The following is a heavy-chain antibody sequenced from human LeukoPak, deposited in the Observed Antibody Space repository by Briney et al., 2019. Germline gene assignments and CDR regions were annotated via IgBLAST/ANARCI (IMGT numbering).Heavy chain of an antibody. Sequence: SETLSLACTGSGGSISSYYWSWIGQPAGKGLEWIRRIYTSGSTNYNPSLKSRVTMSVDTSKNQFSLKLSSVTAADTAVYYCAREGGLGPRDYYYYYMDVWGKGTTVTVSS. D-gene: IGHD3/OR15-3a*01. CDR1: GGSISSYY. CDR2: IYTSGST. J-gene: IGHJ6*03. CDR3: AREGGLGPRDYYYYYMDV. V-gene: IGHV4-4*07.